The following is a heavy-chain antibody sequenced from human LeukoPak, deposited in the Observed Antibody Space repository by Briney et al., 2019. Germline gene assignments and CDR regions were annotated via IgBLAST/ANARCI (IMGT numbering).Heavy chain of an antibody. D-gene: IGHD3-3*01. J-gene: IGHJ4*02. Sequence: SQTLSLTCTVSGGSISSGSYYWSWIRRPAGKGLEWIGRIYTSGSTNYNPSLKSRVTISVDTSKNQFSLKLSSVTAADTAVYYCARVSRRAYYDFWSGYYTGLKRIDYWGQGTLVTVSS. CDR1: GGSISSGSYY. CDR2: IYTSGST. CDR3: ARVSRRAYYDFWSGYYTGLKRIDY. V-gene: IGHV4-61*02.